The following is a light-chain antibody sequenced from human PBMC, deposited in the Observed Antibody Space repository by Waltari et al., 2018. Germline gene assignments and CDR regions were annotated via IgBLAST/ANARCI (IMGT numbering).Light chain of an antibody. V-gene: IGKV3-15*01. J-gene: IGKJ4*01. CDR2: GAS. Sequence: EIVMTQSPATLSVSPGERATLSCRASQSVSSNLAWYQQKPGQAPRLLIYGASPRATGIPARFSGSGSGTEFTLTISSLQSEDFAVYYCQQYNNWPPGLTFGGGTKVEIK. CDR1: QSVSSN. CDR3: QQYNNWPPGLT.